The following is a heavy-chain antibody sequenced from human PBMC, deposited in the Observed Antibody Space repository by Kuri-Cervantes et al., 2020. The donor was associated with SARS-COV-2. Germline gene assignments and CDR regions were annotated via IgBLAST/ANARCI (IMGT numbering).Heavy chain of an antibody. D-gene: IGHD4-17*01. CDR2: ISGSSSRI. J-gene: IGHJ4*02. CDR1: EFTFSSFG. Sequence: GGSLRLSCAASEFTFSSFGMHWVRQAPGKGLEWVSYISGSSSRIYYADSVKGRFTISRDYAKNSVYLQMKSLRAEDTAVYYCARDEDYAFDYWGQGTLVTVSS. CDR3: ARDEDYAFDY. V-gene: IGHV3-48*01.